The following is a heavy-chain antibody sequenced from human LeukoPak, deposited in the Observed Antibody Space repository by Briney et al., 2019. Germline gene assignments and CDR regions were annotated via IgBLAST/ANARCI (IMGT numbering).Heavy chain of an antibody. J-gene: IGHJ4*02. D-gene: IGHD1-26*01. CDR2: IYHSGST. CDR1: GGSISSGGYS. V-gene: IGHV4-30-2*01. CDR3: ARDRGAR. Sequence: KPSETLPLTCAVSGGSISSGGYSWSWIRQPPGKGLEWIGYIYHSGSTYYNPSLKSRVTISVDRSKNQFSLKLSSVTAADTAVYYCARDRGARWGQGTLVTVSS.